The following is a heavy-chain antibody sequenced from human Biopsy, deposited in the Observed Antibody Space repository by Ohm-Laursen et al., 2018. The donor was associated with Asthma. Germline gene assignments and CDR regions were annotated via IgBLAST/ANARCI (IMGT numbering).Heavy chain of an antibody. J-gene: IGHJ6*01. CDR1: GDSFSNYA. V-gene: IGHV1-69*13. Sequence: SVKVSCKASGDSFSNYAISWVRQAPGQGLEWMGGLIPVLGTPDHAQMFEGRVTITADESTSTAYMELSSLSSEDTAVYYCARGYSGSDRIVYYYSGLEVWGPRDHGHRLF. CDR3: ARGYSGSDRIVYYYSGLEV. D-gene: IGHD5-12*01. CDR2: LIPVLGTP.